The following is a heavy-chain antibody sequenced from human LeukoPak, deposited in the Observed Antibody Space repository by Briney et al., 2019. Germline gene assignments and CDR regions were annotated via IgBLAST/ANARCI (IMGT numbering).Heavy chain of an antibody. CDR2: ISGSGGST. CDR1: GFTFSSYA. CDR3: AKDPRKSSSWPEWFDP. J-gene: IGHJ5*02. D-gene: IGHD6-13*01. Sequence: SGGSLRLSCAASGFTFSSYAMSWVRQAPGKGLEWVSAISGSGGSTYYADSVKGRFTTSRDNSKNTLYLQMNSLRAEDTAVYYCAKDPRKSSSWPEWFDPWGQGTLVTVSS. V-gene: IGHV3-23*01.